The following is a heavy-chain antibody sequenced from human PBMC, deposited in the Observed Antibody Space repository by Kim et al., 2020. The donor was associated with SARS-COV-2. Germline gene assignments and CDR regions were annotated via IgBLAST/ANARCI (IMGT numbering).Heavy chain of an antibody. Sequence: GGSLRLSCAASGFTISSYSMNWVRQAPGKGLEWVSSITSSSYIKYADSVKGRFTISRDNAKNSLYLQMNSLRAEDTAVYYCARLDSGSEGYFDYWGQGTLVTVSS. V-gene: IGHV3-21*01. D-gene: IGHD1-26*01. CDR3: ARLDSGSEGYFDY. J-gene: IGHJ4*02. CDR1: GFTISSYS. CDR2: ITSSSYI.